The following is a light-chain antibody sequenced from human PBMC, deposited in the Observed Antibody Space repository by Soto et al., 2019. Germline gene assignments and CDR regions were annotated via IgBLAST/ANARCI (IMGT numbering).Light chain of an antibody. V-gene: IGKV3-20*01. J-gene: IGKJ4*01. CDR2: GAS. CDR3: QQYDRSTLIT. Sequence: EIVLTQSPGTLSLSPGERATLSCRASQTVNSNYLAWYQQRAGQAPRLLIYGASTRAADIPDRFSGSGSGTDFTLTISRLETEDFAVYYCQQYDRSTLITFGGGTKVEIK. CDR1: QTVNSNY.